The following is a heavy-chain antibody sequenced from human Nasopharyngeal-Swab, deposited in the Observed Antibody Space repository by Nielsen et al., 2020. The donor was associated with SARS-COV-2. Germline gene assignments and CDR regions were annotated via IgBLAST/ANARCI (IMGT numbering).Heavy chain of an antibody. Sequence: ASVKVSCKASGYTFTSYDINWVRQATGQGLEWMGWMNPNSGNTGYAQKLQGRVTMTTDTSTSTAYMELRSLRSDDTAVYYCARRSSRDYYDSSGYEDYWGQGTLVTVSS. V-gene: IGHV1-8*01. CDR2: MNPNSGNT. CDR3: ARRSSRDYYDSSGYEDY. J-gene: IGHJ4*02. CDR1: GYTFTSYD. D-gene: IGHD3-22*01.